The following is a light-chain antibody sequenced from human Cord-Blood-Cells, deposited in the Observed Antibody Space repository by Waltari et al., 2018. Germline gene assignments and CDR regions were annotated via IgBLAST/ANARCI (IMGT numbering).Light chain of an antibody. CDR1: QSVSSSY. J-gene: IGKJ4*01. CDR2: GAS. V-gene: IGKV3-20*01. Sequence: EIVLTQSPGTLSLSPGERATLSCRASQSVSSSYLAWYQQKPGQAPRLLIYGASSMATGIPNRFSGSGSGTDFTLTISRLEPEDFAVYYCQQDCSSLTFGGGTKVEIK. CDR3: QQDCSSLT.